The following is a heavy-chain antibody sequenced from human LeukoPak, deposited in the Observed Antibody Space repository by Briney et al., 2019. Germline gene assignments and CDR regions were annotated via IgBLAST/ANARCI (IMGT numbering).Heavy chain of an antibody. Sequence: GSSVKVSCKASGGTFSSYAISWVRQAPGQGLEWMGGIIPIFGTANYAQKFQGRVTITADESTSTAYMELSSLRSEDTAVYYCASPSSSITMVRGDPGPFDYWGQGTLVTVSS. J-gene: IGHJ4*02. V-gene: IGHV1-69*01. CDR2: IIPIFGTA. D-gene: IGHD3-10*01. CDR1: GGTFSSYA. CDR3: ASPSSSITMVRGDPGPFDY.